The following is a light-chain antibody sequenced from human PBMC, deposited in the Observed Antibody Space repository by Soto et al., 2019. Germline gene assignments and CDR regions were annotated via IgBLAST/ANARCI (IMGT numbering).Light chain of an antibody. CDR1: QSISSW. V-gene: IGKV1-5*03. CDR3: QHYNSYPLT. CDR2: KAS. Sequence: DIQMTQSPSTLSASVGDRVTITCRASQSISSWLAWYQQKPGKAPNLLIYKASSLESGVPSRFSGSGSGTELTLTISSVQADDFATYYCQHYNSYPLTFGGGTKVEIK. J-gene: IGKJ4*01.